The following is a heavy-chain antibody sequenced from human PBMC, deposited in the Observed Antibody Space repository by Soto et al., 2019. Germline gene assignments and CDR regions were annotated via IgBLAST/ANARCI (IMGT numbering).Heavy chain of an antibody. V-gene: IGHV3-30*18. CDR2: ISYDGSNK. Sequence: GGSLRLSCAASGFTFSSYGMHWVRQAPGKGLEWVAVISYDGSNKYYADSVKGRFTISRDNSKNTLYLQMNSLRAEDTAVYYCAKSPLVDYGAPYYYYGMDVWGQGTTVTVSS. J-gene: IGHJ6*02. CDR1: GFTFSSYG. CDR3: AKSPLVDYGAPYYYYGMDV. D-gene: IGHD4-17*01.